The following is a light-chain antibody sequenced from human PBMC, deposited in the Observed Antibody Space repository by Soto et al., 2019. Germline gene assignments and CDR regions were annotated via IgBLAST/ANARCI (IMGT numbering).Light chain of an antibody. CDR2: DDS. CDR3: QVWERRGGHVV. CDR1: DIGSKS. V-gene: IGLV3-21*02. J-gene: IGLJ2*01. Sequence: SYELTQPPSVSVAPGQTARFTCGGNDIGSKSVHWYQQRPGQAPVLVVYDDSERPSGIPERFSGSNSGNTATLTIRRVEAGDEADYYCQVWERRGGHVVFVGGTQLTVL.